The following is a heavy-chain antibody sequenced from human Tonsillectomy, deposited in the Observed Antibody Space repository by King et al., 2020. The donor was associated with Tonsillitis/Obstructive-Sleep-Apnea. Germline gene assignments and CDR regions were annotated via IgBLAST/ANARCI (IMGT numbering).Heavy chain of an antibody. D-gene: IGHD6-6*01. Sequence: VQLVESGGGLVQPGRSLRLSCAASGFTFDDYAMHWVRQDPGKGLEWVSGISWNSGSIGYADSVKGRFTISRDNAKHSLYLQMNSLRAEDTALYYCAKDEEYSSSANFDYWGQGTLVTVSS. CDR2: ISWNSGSI. CDR1: GFTFDDYA. J-gene: IGHJ4*02. V-gene: IGHV3-9*01. CDR3: AKDEEYSSSANFDY.